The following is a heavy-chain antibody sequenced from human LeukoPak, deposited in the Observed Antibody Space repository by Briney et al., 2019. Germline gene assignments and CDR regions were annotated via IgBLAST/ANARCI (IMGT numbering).Heavy chain of an antibody. V-gene: IGHV3-20*01. CDR2: INWIGGSA. CDR1: GGSISSNSYY. Sequence: ETLSLTCTVSGGSISSNSYYWGWVRQVPGKGLEWVSGINWIGGSADYADSVKGRFTISRDNAKNSLYLQMNSLRAEDTALYHCAKNWGSFSWFFDLWGRGTLVTVSS. CDR3: AKNWGSFSWFFDL. J-gene: IGHJ2*01. D-gene: IGHD7-27*01.